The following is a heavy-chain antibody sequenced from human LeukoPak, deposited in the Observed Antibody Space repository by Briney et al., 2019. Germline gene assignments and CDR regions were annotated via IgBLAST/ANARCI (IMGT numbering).Heavy chain of an antibody. V-gene: IGHV3-9*01. Sequence: GRSLRLSCAASGFTFGDYAMHWVRQAPGKGLEWVSGISWNSGSIGYADSVKGRFTISRDNAKNSLYLQMNSLRAEDTALYYCAKDIGPGEDFWSGYYDYWGQGTLVTVSS. CDR1: GFTFGDYA. CDR3: AKDIGPGEDFWSGYYDY. D-gene: IGHD3-3*01. CDR2: ISWNSGSI. J-gene: IGHJ4*02.